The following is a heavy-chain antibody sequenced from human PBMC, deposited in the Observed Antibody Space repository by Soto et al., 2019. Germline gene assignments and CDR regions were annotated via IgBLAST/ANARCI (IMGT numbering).Heavy chain of an antibody. V-gene: IGHV3-23*01. D-gene: IGHD3-10*01. CDR3: AKEFRRTYNIDAFDI. Sequence: EVQLLESGGGLVQPGGSMRLSWAASGFTFSSYAMSWVRQAPGKGLEWVSAISGSGGSTYYADSVKGRFTISRDNSKNTLYLPMNSLRAEDTAVYYCAKEFRRTYNIDAFDIWGQGTMVTVSS. CDR1: GFTFSSYA. CDR2: ISGSGGST. J-gene: IGHJ3*02.